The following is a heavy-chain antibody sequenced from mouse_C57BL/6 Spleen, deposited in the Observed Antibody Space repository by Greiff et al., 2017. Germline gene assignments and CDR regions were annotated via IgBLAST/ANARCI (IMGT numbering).Heavy chain of an antibody. Sequence: VQLKESGGDLVKPGGSLKLSCAASGFTFSSYGMSWVRQTPDKRLEWVATISSGGSYTYYPDSVKGRFTISRDNAKNTLYLQMSSLKSEYTAMYYCARQGNYYFDYWGQGTTLTVSS. J-gene: IGHJ2*01. V-gene: IGHV5-6*01. CDR2: ISSGGSYT. CDR3: ARQGNYYFDY. CDR1: GFTFSSYG. D-gene: IGHD2-1*01.